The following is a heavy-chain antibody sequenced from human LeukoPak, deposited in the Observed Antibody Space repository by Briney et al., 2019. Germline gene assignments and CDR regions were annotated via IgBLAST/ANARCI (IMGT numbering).Heavy chain of an antibody. CDR3: ARSDLATITAGPFEY. Sequence: ASVKVSCKASGSTFSTYGITWLRQAPGQALEWMGWNSCHQGNTKYAQNFQGRVTMTTDTSTSTAYMDLRSLRSDDTAIYFCARSDLATITAGPFEYWGQGTLVAVSS. CDR2: NSCHQGNT. V-gene: IGHV1-18*01. J-gene: IGHJ4*02. D-gene: IGHD5-24*01. CDR1: GSTFSTYG.